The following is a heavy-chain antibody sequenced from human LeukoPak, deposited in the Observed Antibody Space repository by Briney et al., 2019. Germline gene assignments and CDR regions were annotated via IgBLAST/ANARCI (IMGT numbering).Heavy chain of an antibody. V-gene: IGHV4-59*08. CDR2: MYYSGST. J-gene: IGHJ4*02. CDR1: GGSISSYQ. Sequence: SETLSLTCTVSGGSISSYQWSWIRQPPGKGLEWIGYMYYSGSTKYNPSLKSRVTISVDTSKNQFSLKLSSVTAADTAVYYCARKPQGANYYFDYWGQGTLVTVSS. CDR3: ARKPQGANYYFDY.